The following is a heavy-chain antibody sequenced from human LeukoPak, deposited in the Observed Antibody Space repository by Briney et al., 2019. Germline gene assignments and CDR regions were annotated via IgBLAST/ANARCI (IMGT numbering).Heavy chain of an antibody. CDR2: IYYSGST. Sequence: SETLSLTCTVSGYSINSGYYWSWIRQPPGKRLEWIGSIYYSGSTYSNPTLKSRLTISVDTSKNQISLNLTSVTAADAAVYYCARDLITMIVRGAFDIWGQGTMVTVSS. J-gene: IGHJ3*02. V-gene: IGHV4-38-2*02. CDR3: ARDLITMIVRGAFDI. CDR1: GYSINSGYY. D-gene: IGHD3-22*01.